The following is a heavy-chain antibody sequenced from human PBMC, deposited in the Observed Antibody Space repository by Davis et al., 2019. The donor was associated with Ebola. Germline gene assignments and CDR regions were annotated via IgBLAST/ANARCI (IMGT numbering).Heavy chain of an antibody. J-gene: IGHJ6*04. CDR3: ARGPRGGTVTTFYYYGMDV. CDR2: IYYSGST. CDR1: GGSISSYY. D-gene: IGHD4-17*01. V-gene: IGHV4-59*01. Sequence: SETLSLTCTVSGGSISSYYWSWIRQPPGKGLEWIGYIYYSGSTNYNPSLKSRVTISVDTSKNQFSLKLSSVTAADTAVYYCARGPRGGTVTTFYYYGMDVWGKGTTVTVSS.